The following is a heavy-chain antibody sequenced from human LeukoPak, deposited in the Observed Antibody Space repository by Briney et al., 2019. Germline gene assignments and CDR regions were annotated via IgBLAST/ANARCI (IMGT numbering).Heavy chain of an antibody. CDR2: ITSSGGRT. D-gene: IGHD3-10*01. J-gene: IGHJ4*02. CDR1: GFTFSYYP. V-gene: IGHV3-64*01. CDR3: ARGGADDGLTMVRGADC. Sequence: PGGSLRLSCAASGFTFSYYPMHWVRQAPGKGLEYVSAITSSGGRTYYANSVKGRFTISRDNSKNTLYLQMGGLRTEDMAVYYCARGGADDGLTMVRGADCWGQGTLVTVSS.